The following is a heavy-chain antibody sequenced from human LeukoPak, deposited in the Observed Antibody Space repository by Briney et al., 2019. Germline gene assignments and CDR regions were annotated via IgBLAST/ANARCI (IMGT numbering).Heavy chain of an antibody. D-gene: IGHD3-3*01. CDR3: ARGYYDFWSGYPPGDAFDI. V-gene: IGHV1-8*03. CDR2: MNPNSGNT. J-gene: IGHJ3*02. Sequence: GSSVKVSCKASGGTFSSYAISWVRQATGQGLEWMGWMNPNSGNTGYAQKFQGRVTITRNTSISTAYMELSSLRSEDTAVYYCARGYYDFWSGYPPGDAFDIWGQGTMVTVSS. CDR1: GGTFSSYA.